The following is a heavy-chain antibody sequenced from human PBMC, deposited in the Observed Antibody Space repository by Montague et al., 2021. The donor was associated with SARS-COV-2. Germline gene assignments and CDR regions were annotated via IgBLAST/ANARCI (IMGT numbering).Heavy chain of an antibody. CDR3: ARGRPVQGSFRHFDSISSGALDI. CDR1: RGSFSNYY. CDR2: INQGGAP. J-gene: IGHJ3*02. V-gene: IGHV4-34*01. D-gene: IGHD3-9*01. Sequence: SETLSLTCAVSRGSFSNYYWTWIRQSPGKGLEWIGEINQGGAPNYTPSLKGRVTISLDTSKKQISLKLNSVTVADTAVFFCARGRPVQGSFRHFDSISSGALDIWAQGSVVIVSS.